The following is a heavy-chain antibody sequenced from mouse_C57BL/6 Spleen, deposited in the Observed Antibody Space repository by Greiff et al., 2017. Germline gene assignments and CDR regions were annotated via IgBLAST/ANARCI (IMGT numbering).Heavy chain of an antibody. V-gene: IGHV5-9*01. CDR2: ISGGGGNT. J-gene: IGHJ4*01. D-gene: IGHD2-1*01. CDR1: GFTFSSYT. Sequence: EVQLVESGGGLVKPGGSLKLSCAASGFTFSSYTMSWVRQTPEKRLEWVATISGGGGNTYYPDSVKGRFTISSDNAKNTLYLQLSSLRSEDTALDYCARRYGNYDAMDYWGQGTSVTVSS. CDR3: ARRYGNYDAMDY.